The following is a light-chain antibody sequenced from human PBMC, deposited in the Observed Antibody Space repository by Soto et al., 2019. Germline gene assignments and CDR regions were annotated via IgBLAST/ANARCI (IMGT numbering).Light chain of an antibody. CDR3: SSYAGSSNV. V-gene: IGLV1-40*01. Sequence: QSVLTQPPSVSGAPGQRVTISCTGSSSNIGAGYDVHWYQQRPGTAPKLLIYGNKNRPSGVPDRFSGSKSGNTASLTVSGLQAEDEADYYCSSYAGSSNVFGTGTKVTVL. CDR1: SSNIGAGYD. CDR2: GNK. J-gene: IGLJ1*01.